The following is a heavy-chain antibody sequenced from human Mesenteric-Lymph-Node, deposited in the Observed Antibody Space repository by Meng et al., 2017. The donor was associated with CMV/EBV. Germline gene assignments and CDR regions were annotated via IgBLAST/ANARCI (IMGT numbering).Heavy chain of an antibody. D-gene: IGHD5-12*01. V-gene: IGHV3-7*01. CDR3: AKGPGYELDY. J-gene: IGHJ4*02. CDR1: GFTFSSYW. Sequence: GESLKISCAASGFTFSSYWMSWVRQAPGKGLEWVANIKQDGSEKYYVDSVKGRFTISRDNAKDSLYLQMNSLRADDTAVYYCAKGPGYELDYWGQGTLVTVSS. CDR2: IKQDGSEK.